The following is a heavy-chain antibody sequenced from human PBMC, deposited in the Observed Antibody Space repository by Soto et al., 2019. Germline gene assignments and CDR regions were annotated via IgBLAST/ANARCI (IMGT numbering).Heavy chain of an antibody. J-gene: IGHJ4*02. D-gene: IGHD2-2*01. Sequence: PGGSLRLSCAASGFTFSSYGMHWVSQAPGKGLERVAVISYDGSNKYYADSVKGRFTISRDNSKNTLYLQMNSLRAEDTAVYYCANGPTVLVPAAMGYFDYWGQGTLVTVSS. CDR3: ANGPTVLVPAAMGYFDY. V-gene: IGHV3-30*18. CDR1: GFTFSSYG. CDR2: ISYDGSNK.